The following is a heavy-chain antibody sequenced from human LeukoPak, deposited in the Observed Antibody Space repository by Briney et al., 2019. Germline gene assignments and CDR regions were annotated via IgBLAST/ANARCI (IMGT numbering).Heavy chain of an antibody. D-gene: IGHD4-17*01. V-gene: IGHV3-48*03. CDR1: GFTFSSYE. Sequence: GGSLRLSCAASGFTFSSYEMNWVRQAPGKGLEWVSYISSSGSTIYYADSVKGRFTISRDNAKNSLYLQMNSLRAEDTAVYYCARDSSDYGDYKPHDYWAREPWSPSPQ. J-gene: IGHJ4*02. CDR2: ISSSGSTI. CDR3: ARDSSDYGDYKPHDY.